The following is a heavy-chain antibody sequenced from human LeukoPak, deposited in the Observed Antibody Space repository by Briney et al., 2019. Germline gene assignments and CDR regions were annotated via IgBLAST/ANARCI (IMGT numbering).Heavy chain of an antibody. V-gene: IGHV4-4*07. J-gene: IGHJ4*02. Sequence: SETLSLTCTVSGGSISTYYWSWIRQPAGKGLEWIGRMSASGSTNYNPSLKSRVTMSVDTSKNQFSLNLSSVTAADTAVYYCTSSDYYGSGLDYWGQGTLVTVSS. D-gene: IGHD3-10*01. CDR1: GGSISTYY. CDR2: MSASGST. CDR3: TSSDYYGSGLDY.